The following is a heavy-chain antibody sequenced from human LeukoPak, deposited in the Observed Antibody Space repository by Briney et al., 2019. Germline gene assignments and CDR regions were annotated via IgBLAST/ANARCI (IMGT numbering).Heavy chain of an antibody. CDR1: GGSFSGYY. J-gene: IGHJ4*02. CDR2: INHSGST. Sequence: KPSETLSLTCAVYGGSFSGYYWSWIRQPPGKGLEWIGEINHSGSTNYNPSLKSRVTISVDTSKNQFSLKLSSVTAADTAVYYCARWIDYGGNPYFDYWGQGTLVTVSS. CDR3: ARWIDYGGNPYFDY. D-gene: IGHD4-23*01. V-gene: IGHV4-34*01.